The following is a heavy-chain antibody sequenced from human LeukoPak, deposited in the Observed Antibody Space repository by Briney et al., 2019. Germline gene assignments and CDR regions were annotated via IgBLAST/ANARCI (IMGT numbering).Heavy chain of an antibody. J-gene: IGHJ4*02. CDR1: GYTFTSYY. D-gene: IGHD3-22*01. V-gene: IGHV1-46*01. CDR2: INPSGGST. Sequence: ASVKVSCKASGYTFTSYYMHWVRQAPGQGLEWMGIINPSGGSTSYAQKFQGRVTMTRDTSTSTVYMELSSLRSEDTAVYCCARDNAGYYDSSGYMPFDYWGQGTLVTVSS. CDR3: ARDNAGYYDSSGYMPFDY.